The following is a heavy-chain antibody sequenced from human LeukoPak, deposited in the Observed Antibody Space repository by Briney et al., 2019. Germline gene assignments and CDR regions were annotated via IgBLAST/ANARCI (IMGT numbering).Heavy chain of an antibody. CDR3: ARARVWSGYGPAGY. J-gene: IGHJ4*02. D-gene: IGHD5-12*01. Sequence: ASVKVSCKASGYTFTCYYMHWVRQAPGQGLEWMGWINPNSGGTSYAQKLQGRVTMTTDTSTSTAYMELRSLRSDDTAVYYCARARVWSGYGPAGYWGQGTLVTVSS. CDR2: INPNSGGT. V-gene: IGHV1-2*02. CDR1: GYTFTCYY.